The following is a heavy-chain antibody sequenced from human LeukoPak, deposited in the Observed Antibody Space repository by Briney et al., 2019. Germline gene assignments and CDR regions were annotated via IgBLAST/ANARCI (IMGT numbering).Heavy chain of an antibody. CDR3: ARSRGGYLDY. CDR2: IYYSGST. D-gene: IGHD2-15*01. V-gene: IGHV4-59*08. J-gene: IGHJ4*02. Sequence: SETLSLTCTVSGGSISSYYWSWLRRPPGKGLEWIGYIYYSGSTNYNPSLKSRVTISVDTSKNQFSLKLSSVTAADTAVYYCARSRGGYLDYWGQGTLVTVSS. CDR1: GGSISSYY.